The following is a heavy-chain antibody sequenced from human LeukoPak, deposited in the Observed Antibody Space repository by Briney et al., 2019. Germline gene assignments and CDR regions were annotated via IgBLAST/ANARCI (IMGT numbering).Heavy chain of an antibody. Sequence: TGGSLRLSCAASGFTFSSYWMNWARQAPGKGPEWVASINHNGNVNYYVDSVKGRFTISRDNAKNSLYLQMDSLRAEDTAVYYCARDPGRQYSSIADVWGQGTTVTVSS. CDR3: ARDPGRQYSSIADV. D-gene: IGHD6-19*01. CDR2: INHNGNVN. V-gene: IGHV3-7*03. CDR1: GFTFSSYW. J-gene: IGHJ6*02.